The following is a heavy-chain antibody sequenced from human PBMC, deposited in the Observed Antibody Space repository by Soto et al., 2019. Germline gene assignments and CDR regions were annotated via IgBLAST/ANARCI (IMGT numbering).Heavy chain of an antibody. V-gene: IGHV3-30*18. J-gene: IGHJ4*02. CDR2: VSHDGRNT. D-gene: IGHD6-19*01. CDR1: GFPFMDYP. Sequence: VQLVESGGGVVQPGRSLQLSCEAPGFPFMDYPMHWARQPPGKGLEWVAVVSHDGRNTHYADSVKGRFTISRDSSKNTVSLEMTSLRAEDTAVYYCAKGGRQWLVTSDFNYWGQGALVTVSS. CDR3: AKGGRQWLVTSDFNY.